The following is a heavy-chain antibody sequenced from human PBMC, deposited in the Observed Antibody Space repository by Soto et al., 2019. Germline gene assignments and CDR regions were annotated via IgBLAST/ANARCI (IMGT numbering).Heavy chain of an antibody. J-gene: IGHJ5*02. CDR1: GYTFTGYY. V-gene: IGHV1-2*04. Sequence: VSVKVSCKASGYTFTGYYMHWVRQAPGQGLEWMGWINPNSGGTNYAQKFQGWVTMTRDTSISTAYMELSRLRSDDTAVYYCARGGYYYDSSGLTLFDPWGQGTLVTVSS. CDR2: INPNSGGT. CDR3: ARGGYYYDSSGLTLFDP. D-gene: IGHD3-22*01.